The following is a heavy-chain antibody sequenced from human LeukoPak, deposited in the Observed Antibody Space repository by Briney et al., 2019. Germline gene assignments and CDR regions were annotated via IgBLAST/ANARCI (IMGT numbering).Heavy chain of an antibody. CDR2: IYYSGST. V-gene: IGHV4-59*12. CDR1: GGSISSYY. CDR3: ARDRLGYCSGGSCYPDY. J-gene: IGHJ4*02. D-gene: IGHD2-15*01. Sequence: SGTLSLTCTVSGGSISSYYWSWIRQPPGKGLEWIGYIYYSGSTNYNPSLKSRVTISVDTSKNQFSLKLSSVTAADTAVYYCARDRLGYCSGGSCYPDYWGQGTLVTVSS.